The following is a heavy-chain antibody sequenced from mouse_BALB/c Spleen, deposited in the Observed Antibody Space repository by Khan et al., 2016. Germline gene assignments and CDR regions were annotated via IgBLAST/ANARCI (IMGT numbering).Heavy chain of an antibody. CDR2: ISSGGSYT. CDR1: GFTFSSYG. J-gene: IGHJ1*01. V-gene: IGHV5-6*01. CDR3: GRGKVRRNWYFDV. Sequence: EVELVESGGDLVKPGGSLKLSCAASGFTFSSYGMSWVRQTPDKRLEWVATISSGGSYTYYPDSVKGRFTISSDNAKNTLYLHMSSLKSEDTAMFYGGRGKVRRNWYFDVWGAGTTVTVSS. D-gene: IGHD2-14*01.